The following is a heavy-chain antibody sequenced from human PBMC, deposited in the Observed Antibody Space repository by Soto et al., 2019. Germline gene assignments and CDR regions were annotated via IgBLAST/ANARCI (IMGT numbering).Heavy chain of an antibody. Sequence: SETLSLTCAVYGGSFSGYYWSWIRQPPGKGLEWIGEINHSGSTNYNPSLKSRAAISVDTSKNQFSLKLSSVTAADTAVYYCTRDRERGDFDYWGQGTLVTVSS. J-gene: IGHJ4*02. V-gene: IGHV4-34*01. D-gene: IGHD3-16*01. CDR3: TRDRERGDFDY. CDR2: INHSGST. CDR1: GGSFSGYY.